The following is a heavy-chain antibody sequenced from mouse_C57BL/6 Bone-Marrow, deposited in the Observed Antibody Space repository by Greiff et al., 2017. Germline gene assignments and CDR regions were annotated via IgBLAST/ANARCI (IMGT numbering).Heavy chain of an antibody. CDR2: INPYNGGT. J-gene: IGHJ2*01. V-gene: IGHV1-19*01. D-gene: IGHD6-5*01. CDR3: ARSPYADY. CDR1: GYTFTDYY. Sequence: VQLQQSGPVLVKPGASVKMSCTASGYTFTDYYMNWVKQSHGKSLEWIGVINPYNGGTSYNQKFKGKATLTVDKSSSTAYMELNSLTSEDSAVYYCARSPYADYWGQGTTLTVSS.